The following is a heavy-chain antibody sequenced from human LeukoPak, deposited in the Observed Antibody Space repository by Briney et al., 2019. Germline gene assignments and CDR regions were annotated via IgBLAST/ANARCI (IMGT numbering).Heavy chain of an antibody. V-gene: IGHV4-4*02. CDR2: IYHSGST. CDR1: GGSISSSNW. J-gene: IGHJ3*02. Sequence: SETLSLTCAVSGGSISSSNWWSWVRQPPGKGLEWIGEIYHSGSTNYNPSLKSRVTISVDKSKNQFSLKLSSVTAADTAVYYCARGGSELGYCSSTSCHPGDIWGQGTMVTVSS. CDR3: ARGGSELGYCSSTSCHPGDI. D-gene: IGHD2-2*01.